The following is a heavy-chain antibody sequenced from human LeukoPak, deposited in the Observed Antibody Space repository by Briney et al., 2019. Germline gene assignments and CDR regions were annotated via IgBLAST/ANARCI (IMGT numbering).Heavy chain of an antibody. CDR2: INHSGST. CDR1: GGSFSGYY. J-gene: IGHJ6*02. D-gene: IGHD3-3*01. Sequence: PSETLSLTCAVYGGSFSGYYWSWIRQPPGKGLEWIEEINHSGSTNYNPSLKSRVTISVDTSKNQFSLKLSSVTAADTAVYYCARIRGDYYGMDVWGQGTTVTVSS. CDR3: ARIRGDYYGMDV. V-gene: IGHV4-34*01.